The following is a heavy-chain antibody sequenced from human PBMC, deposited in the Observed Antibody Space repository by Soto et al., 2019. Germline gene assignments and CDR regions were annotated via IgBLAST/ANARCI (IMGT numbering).Heavy chain of an antibody. J-gene: IGHJ3*02. CDR1: GFTFSSYW. D-gene: IGHD1-26*01. Sequence: GGSLRLSCAASGFTFSSYWMSWVRQAPGKGLEWVANIKQDVSEKYYVDSVKGRFTISRDNAKNSLYLQMNSLRAEDTAVYYCARERGGSYYDDAFDIWGQGTMVTVSS. CDR3: ARERGGSYYDDAFDI. V-gene: IGHV3-7*01. CDR2: IKQDVSEK.